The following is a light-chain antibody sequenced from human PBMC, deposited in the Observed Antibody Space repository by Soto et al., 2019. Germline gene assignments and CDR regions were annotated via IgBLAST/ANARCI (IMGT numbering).Light chain of an antibody. CDR2: AAS. V-gene: IGKV1-39*01. Sequence: DIQMTQSPSSLSASVGDRVTITCRASQSISSYLNWYQQKPGKAPKLLIYAASSLQSGVPSRFSGGGSGTDFTPTISSLQPEDFANYCCQQSYRPYTFGQGTKLEIK. CDR3: QQSYRPYT. CDR1: QSISSY. J-gene: IGKJ2*01.